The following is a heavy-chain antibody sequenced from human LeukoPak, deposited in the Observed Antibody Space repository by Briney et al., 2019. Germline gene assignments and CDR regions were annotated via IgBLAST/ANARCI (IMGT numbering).Heavy chain of an antibody. CDR3: GRSRRINASLYYYMDV. CDR1: GFTFSNYA. V-gene: IGHV3-23*01. J-gene: IGHJ6*03. CDR2: IRSTGDST. D-gene: IGHD2-15*01. Sequence: GGSLRLSCAASGFTFSNYAMRWVRQAPGKGLEWVSSIRSTGDSTFYADSVKGRFTISRDNSKNTVYLLMNSLRTEDTAVYYCGRSRRINASLYYYMDVWGKGTTVTVSS.